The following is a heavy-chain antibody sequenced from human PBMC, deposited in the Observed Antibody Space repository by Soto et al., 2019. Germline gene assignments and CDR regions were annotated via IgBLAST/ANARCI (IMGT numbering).Heavy chain of an antibody. CDR3: ARHEQLYYAYYGMDV. CDR2: INPGDSEI. V-gene: IGHV5-51*01. J-gene: IGHJ6*02. Sequence: GESLKISCKASGFSFTTYWIGWVRQRPGKGLEWMGIINPGDSEIRYSPSFHGQVTISADRSISTAYLQWSTLKASDTAMYYCARHEQLYYAYYGMDVWGQGTTVTVSS. D-gene: IGHD1-1*01. CDR1: GFSFTTYW.